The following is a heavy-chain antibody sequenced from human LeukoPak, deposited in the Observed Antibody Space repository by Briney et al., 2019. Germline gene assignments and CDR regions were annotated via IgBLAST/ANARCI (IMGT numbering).Heavy chain of an antibody. D-gene: IGHD3-10*01. Sequence: SETLSLTCTVSGGSISSYYWSWIRQPPGKGLEWIGYIYYSGSTNYNPSLKSRVTISVDTSKNQFSLKLSSVTAADTAVYYCAREAYGSGSRHSYYYCGMDVWGKGTTVTVSS. J-gene: IGHJ6*04. CDR2: IYYSGST. CDR3: AREAYGSGSRHSYYYCGMDV. CDR1: GGSISSYY. V-gene: IGHV4-59*01.